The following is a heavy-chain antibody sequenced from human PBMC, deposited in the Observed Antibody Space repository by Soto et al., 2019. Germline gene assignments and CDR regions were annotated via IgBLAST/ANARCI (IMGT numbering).Heavy chain of an antibody. V-gene: IGHV1-69*04. Sequence: ASVKVSCKASGGTFSSYAISWVRQAPGQGLEWMGRIIPILGIANYAQKFQGRVTITADKSTSTAYMELSSLRSEDTAVYYCARDSSSSVFDYWGQGTLVTVSS. CDR3: ARDSSSSVFDY. CDR2: IIPILGIA. D-gene: IGHD6-6*01. CDR1: GGTFSSYA. J-gene: IGHJ4*02.